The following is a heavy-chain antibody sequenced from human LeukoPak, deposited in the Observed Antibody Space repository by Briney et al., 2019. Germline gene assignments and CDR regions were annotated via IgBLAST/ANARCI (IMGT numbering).Heavy chain of an antibody. CDR2: IYYSGST. Sequence: TASDTLSLTCTVSGGSISSSSYYWGWIRQPPGKGLEWIGSIYYSGSTYYNPSLKSRVTTSVDTSKNQFSLKLSSVTAADTAVYYCARNGSSGGGYFDYWGQGTLVTVSS. V-gene: IGHV4-39*01. CDR3: ARNGSSGGGYFDY. D-gene: IGHD6-6*01. CDR1: GGSISSSSYY. J-gene: IGHJ4*02.